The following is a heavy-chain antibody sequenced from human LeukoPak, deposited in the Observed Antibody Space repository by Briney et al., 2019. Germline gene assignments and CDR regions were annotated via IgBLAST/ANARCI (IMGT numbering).Heavy chain of an antibody. CDR2: IWYDGSNK. CDR1: GFTFSSFS. CDR3: ARPYYYGSGSYYTSIDY. D-gene: IGHD3-10*01. V-gene: IGHV3-33*08. Sequence: PGSSLRLSCAATGFTFSSFSMHWVRQAPGKGLEWVAVIWYDGSNKYYADSVKGRFTISRDNSKNTLYLQMNSLRAEDTAVYYCARPYYYGSGSYYTSIDYWGQGTLVTVSS. J-gene: IGHJ4*02.